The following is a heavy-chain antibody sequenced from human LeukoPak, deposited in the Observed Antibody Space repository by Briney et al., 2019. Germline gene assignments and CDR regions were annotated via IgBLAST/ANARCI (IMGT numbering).Heavy chain of an antibody. V-gene: IGHV1-69*05. D-gene: IGHD6-13*01. Sequence: SVKVSCNASGYTFTSYGISWVRQAPGQGLEWMGRIIPIFGTANYAQKFQGRVTITTGESTSTAYMELSSLRSEDTAVYYCARDLRDSSSWVWFDPWGQGTLVTVSS. CDR1: GYTFTSYG. CDR2: IIPIFGTA. CDR3: ARDLRDSSSWVWFDP. J-gene: IGHJ5*02.